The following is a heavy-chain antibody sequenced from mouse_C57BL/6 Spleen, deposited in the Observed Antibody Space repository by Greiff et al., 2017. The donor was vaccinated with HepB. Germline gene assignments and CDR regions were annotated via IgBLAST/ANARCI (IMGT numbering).Heavy chain of an antibody. J-gene: IGHJ2*01. CDR1: GYTFTSYT. CDR3: ARWTGRDYFDD. Sequence: QVQLQQSGAELARPGASVKMSCKASGYTFTSYTMHWVKQRPGQGLEWIGYINPSSGYTKYNQKFKDKATLTADKSSSTAYMQLSSLTSEDSAVYDCARWTGRDYFDDWGQGTTLTVSS. D-gene: IGHD4-1*01. V-gene: IGHV1-4*01. CDR2: INPSSGYT.